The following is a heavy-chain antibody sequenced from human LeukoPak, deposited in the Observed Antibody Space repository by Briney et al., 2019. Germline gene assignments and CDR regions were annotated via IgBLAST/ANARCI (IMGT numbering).Heavy chain of an antibody. CDR3: ARDQGSSWYSL. CDR1: AGSLSGYY. D-gene: IGHD6-13*01. CDR2: INHRGST. Sequence: PSETLSLTCAVYAGSLSGYYWSWIRQPPGKGLEWIGEINHRGSTNHNPFLRSRVTLSADTSKNQFSLKLSSVTAADTAVYYCARDQGSSWYSLWGQGTLVTVSS. V-gene: IGHV4-34*01. J-gene: IGHJ4*02.